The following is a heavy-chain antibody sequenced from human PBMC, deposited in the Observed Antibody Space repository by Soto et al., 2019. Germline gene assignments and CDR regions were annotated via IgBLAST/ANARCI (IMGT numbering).Heavy chain of an antibody. Sequence: GGSLRLSCAASGFTFSSYSMNWVRQAPGKGLEWVSYISSSSSTIYYADSVKGRFTISRDNAKNSLYLQMNSLRDEDTAAYYCARVRCELKDSSSWYERRCEYNYGMDVWGQGTTVTVSS. CDR3: ARVRCELKDSSSWYERRCEYNYGMDV. CDR2: ISSSSSTI. D-gene: IGHD6-13*01. V-gene: IGHV3-48*02. CDR1: GFTFSSYS. J-gene: IGHJ6*02.